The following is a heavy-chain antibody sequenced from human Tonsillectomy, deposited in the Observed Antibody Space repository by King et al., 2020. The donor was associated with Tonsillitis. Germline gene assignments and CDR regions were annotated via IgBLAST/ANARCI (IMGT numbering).Heavy chain of an antibody. CDR3: ARDYYDSSGYPRYYMDV. D-gene: IGHD3-22*01. CDR1: GYTFTGYY. V-gene: IGHV1-2*02. CDR2: INPNSGGT. Sequence: QLVQSGAEVKKPGASVKVSCKASGYTFTGYYMHWVRQAPGQGLEWMGWINPNSGGTNYAQKFQGRVTMTRDTSISTAYMELSRLRSDDTAVYYCARDYYDSSGYPRYYMDVWGKGTTVTVSS. J-gene: IGHJ6*03.